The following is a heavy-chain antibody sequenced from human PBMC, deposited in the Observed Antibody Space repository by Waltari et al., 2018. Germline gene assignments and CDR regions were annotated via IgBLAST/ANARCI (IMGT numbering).Heavy chain of an antibody. J-gene: IGHJ3*02. Sequence: VQLQESGPGLVQPSQTLSLTCTVSGVSISCGGYYLSWIRQHPGKGLEWIGYIYDSGTTNYTQSLKCRVTISVYTSKNQCSLKLSSVTAADTAVYYCARAPRPVVAAIPGAFDIWGQGTMVTVSS. CDR3: ARAPRPVVAAIPGAFDI. CDR2: IYDSGTT. V-gene: IGHV4-31*03. CDR1: GVSISCGGYY. D-gene: IGHD2-15*01.